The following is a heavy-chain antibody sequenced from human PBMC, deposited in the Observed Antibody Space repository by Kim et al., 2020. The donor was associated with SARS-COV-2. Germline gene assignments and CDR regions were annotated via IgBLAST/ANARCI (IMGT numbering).Heavy chain of an antibody. V-gene: IGHV3-48*03. CDR1: GFTFSSYE. J-gene: IGHJ4*02. CDR2: ISSSGSTI. CDR3: SVVGAMVRGVIITKPYYFDY. D-gene: IGHD3-10*01. Sequence: GGSLRLSCAASGFTFSSYEMNWVRQAPGKGLEWVSYISSSGSTIYYADSVKGRFTISRDNAKNSLYLQMNSLRAEDTAVYYCSVVGAMVRGVIITKPYYFDYWGQGTLVTVSS.